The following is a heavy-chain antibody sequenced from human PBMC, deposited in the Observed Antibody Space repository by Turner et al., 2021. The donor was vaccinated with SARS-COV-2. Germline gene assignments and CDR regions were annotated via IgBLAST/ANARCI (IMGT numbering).Heavy chain of an antibody. CDR1: GDSVSSGVYY. V-gene: IGHV4-61*08. D-gene: IGHD5-18*01. J-gene: IGHJ3*02. CDR2: TLHTGST. CDR3: ASTVWLRGAFDI. Sequence: QVQLQESGPGLVKPSETLSLTCTVSGDSVSSGVYYWSWNRQPPGKGLEWIGYTLHTGSTTYNPSLKSRVTTSVDTSKNQFSLKMSSVTAADTAVYYCASTVWLRGAFDIWGQGTMVTVSS.